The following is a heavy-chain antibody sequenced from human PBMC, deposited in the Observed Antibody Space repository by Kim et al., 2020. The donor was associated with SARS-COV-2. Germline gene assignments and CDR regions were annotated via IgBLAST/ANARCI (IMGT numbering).Heavy chain of an antibody. CDR3: ARLGYGSGTYYSMDV. D-gene: IGHD3-10*01. CDR2: IDPSDSYT. J-gene: IGHJ6*02. CDR1: GYSFISYW. V-gene: IGHV5-10-1*01. Sequence: GESLKISCKGSGYSFISYWITWVRQMPGKGLEWMGRIDPSDSYTNYSPSFQGHVTISSDKSISTAYLQWNSLKASDTAMYYCARLGYGSGTYYSMDVWGQRTTGSVSS.